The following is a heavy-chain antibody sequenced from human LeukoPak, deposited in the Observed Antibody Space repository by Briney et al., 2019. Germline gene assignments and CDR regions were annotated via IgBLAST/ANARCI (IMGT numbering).Heavy chain of an antibody. V-gene: IGHV3-23*01. Sequence: GGSLRLSCAASGFTFSSYAMSWVRQAPGKGLEWVSAISGSGGSTYYADSVKGRFTISRDNSKNTLYLQMNSLRAEDTAVYYCARSSRYGSGSYINYWGQGTLVTVSS. J-gene: IGHJ4*02. D-gene: IGHD3-10*01. CDR2: ISGSGGST. CDR1: GFTFSSYA. CDR3: ARSSRYGSGSYINY.